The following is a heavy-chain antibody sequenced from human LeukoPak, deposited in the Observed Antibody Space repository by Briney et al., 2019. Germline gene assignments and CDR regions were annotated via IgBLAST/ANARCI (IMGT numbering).Heavy chain of an antibody. Sequence: TLSLXCTVSXVSIRSYHWSWVRQPPGKGQEWIAFIHYTGSTNHNPSLKSRVTISEDTSKNQFSLNLSSVTAADTAVYYCARVGGSSSILSAFDIWGQGTMVTVSS. CDR3: ARVGGSSSILSAFDI. CDR2: IHYTGST. CDR1: XVSIRSYH. J-gene: IGHJ3*02. D-gene: IGHD6-6*01. V-gene: IGHV4-59*01.